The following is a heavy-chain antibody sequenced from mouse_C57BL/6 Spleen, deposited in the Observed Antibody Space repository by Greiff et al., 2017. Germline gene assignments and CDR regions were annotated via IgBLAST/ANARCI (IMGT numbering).Heavy chain of an antibody. J-gene: IGHJ4*01. D-gene: IGHD1-1*01. CDR1: GFTFSSYA. V-gene: IGHV5-4*01. Sequence: EVQGVESGGGLVKPGGSLTLSCAASGFTFSSYAMSWVRQTPEQRLEWVATISDGGSYTYYPDNVQGRFTISRDNAKNNLYLQKSHLKSEDTAMDYGASSYYYGSSYGAMDDWGQGTSGNVSS. CDR2: ISDGGSYT. CDR3: ASSYYYGSSYGAMDD.